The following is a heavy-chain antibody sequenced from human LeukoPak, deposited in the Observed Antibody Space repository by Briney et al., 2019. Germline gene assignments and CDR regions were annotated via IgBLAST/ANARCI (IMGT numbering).Heavy chain of an antibody. J-gene: IGHJ1*01. CDR3: ARDSSRNCGGDCYSRYLQY. D-gene: IGHD2-21*02. V-gene: IGHV3-33*01. CDR1: GFTFSSYG. Sequence: GGSLRLSCAASGFTFSSYGMHWVRQAPGKGLEWVAVIWYDGSNKDYADSVKGRFTISRDNSKNTLYIQMNSLRAEDTAVYYCARDSSRNCGGDCYSRYLQYWGQGTLVTVSS. CDR2: IWYDGSNK.